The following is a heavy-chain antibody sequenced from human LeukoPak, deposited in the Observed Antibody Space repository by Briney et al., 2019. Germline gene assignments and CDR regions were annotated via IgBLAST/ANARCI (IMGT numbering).Heavy chain of an antibody. CDR2: ISSNGGST. J-gene: IGHJ6*03. CDR3: ARARDDFWSYYYYYMDV. V-gene: IGHV3-64*01. Sequence: GGSLRLSCAASGFTFSSYEMNWVRQAPGKGLEYVSAISSNGGSTYYANSVKGRFTISRDNSKNTLYLQMGSLRAEDMAVYYCARARDDFWSYYYYYMDVWGKGTTVIVSS. D-gene: IGHD3-3*01. CDR1: GFTFSSYE.